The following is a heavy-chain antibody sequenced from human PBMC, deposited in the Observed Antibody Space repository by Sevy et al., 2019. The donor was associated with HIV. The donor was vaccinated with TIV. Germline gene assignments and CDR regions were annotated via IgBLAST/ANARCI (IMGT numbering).Heavy chain of an antibody. CDR2: IYYSGNI. CDR1: GGSISSGDYY. CDR3: ARAAPTFDY. D-gene: IGHD1-26*01. V-gene: IGHV4-30-4*01. J-gene: IGHJ4*02. Sequence: SETLSLTCTLSGGSISSGDYYWSWIRQPPGKGLEWIGYIYYSGNIYYHPSLKSRVTISVDTSKNQFSLKVTSVTATDTAVYYCARAAPTFDYWGQGTLVTVSS.